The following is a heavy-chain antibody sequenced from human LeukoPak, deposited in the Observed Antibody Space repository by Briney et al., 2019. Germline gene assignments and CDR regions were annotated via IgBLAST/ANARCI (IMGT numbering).Heavy chain of an antibody. J-gene: IGHJ3*02. V-gene: IGHV1-2*06. CDR1: GYTFTGYY. D-gene: IGHD3-16*01. CDR3: AGRSLGVGAFDI. Sequence: ASVKVSCKASGYTFTGYYMHWVRQAPGQGLEWMGRINPNSGGTNYAQKFQGRVTMTRDTSISTAYMELSRLRSDDTAVYYCAGRSLGVGAFDIWGQGTMVTVSS. CDR2: INPNSGGT.